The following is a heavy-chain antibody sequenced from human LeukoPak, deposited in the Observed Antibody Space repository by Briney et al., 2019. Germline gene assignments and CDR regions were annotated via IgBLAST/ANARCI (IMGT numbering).Heavy chain of an antibody. CDR3: AKDGVYSSGLYDSYNWFDP. J-gene: IGHJ5*02. D-gene: IGHD6-19*01. Sequence: GGSLRLSCAASGFTFSSYAMSWVRQAPGKGLEWVSSISGSGHSTYYAASVKGRFTGSRDNSKNTVYLQMNSLRGEDTAVSYCAKDGVYSSGLYDSYNWFDPWGQGTLVTVSS. CDR1: GFTFSSYA. CDR2: ISGSGHST. V-gene: IGHV3-23*01.